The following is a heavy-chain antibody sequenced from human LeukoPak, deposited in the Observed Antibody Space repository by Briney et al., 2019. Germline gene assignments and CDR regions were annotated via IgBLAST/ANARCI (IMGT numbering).Heavy chain of an antibody. CDR2: IYYSGST. V-gene: IGHV4-39*01. Sequence: SETLSLTCTVSGGSISSSSYYWGWIRQPPGKGLEWIGSIYYSGSTYYNPSLKSRVTISVDTSKNQFSLKLSSVTAADTAVYYCARHGGHYDFWSGPSGQFDYWGQGTLVTVSS. CDR3: ARHGGHYDFWSGPSGQFDY. CDR1: GGSISSSSYY. D-gene: IGHD3-3*01. J-gene: IGHJ4*02.